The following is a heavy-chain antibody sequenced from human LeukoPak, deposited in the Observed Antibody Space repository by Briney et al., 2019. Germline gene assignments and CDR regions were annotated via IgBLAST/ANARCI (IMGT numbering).Heavy chain of an antibody. CDR1: GFTFSSHS. V-gene: IGHV3-48*02. D-gene: IGHD5/OR15-5a*01. CDR2: ISSGSDTI. Sequence: PGGSLRLSCAASGFTFSSHSMNWVRQAPGKGPDWISYISSGSDTIYYAESVKGRFTISRDNAKNSLYLKMNSLRDEDTAVYYCARGPAIVYGYFDNWGQGTLVTVSS. J-gene: IGHJ4*02. CDR3: ARGPAIVYGYFDN.